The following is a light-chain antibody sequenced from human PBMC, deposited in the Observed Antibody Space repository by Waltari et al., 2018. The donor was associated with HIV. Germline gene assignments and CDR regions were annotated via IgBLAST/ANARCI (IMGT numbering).Light chain of an antibody. CDR3: NSYTSISTWV. J-gene: IGLJ3*02. V-gene: IGLV2-14*01. CDR2: AVN. Sequence: QSALTQPASVSGSPGQSIPISCTGSSSDCGRSCYFSWSQQHPGKAPKLIIYAVNSRPSGVSNRFSGSKSGNTASLTISGLQAEDEADYYCNSYTSISTWVFGGGTKLTVL. CDR1: SSDCGRSCY.